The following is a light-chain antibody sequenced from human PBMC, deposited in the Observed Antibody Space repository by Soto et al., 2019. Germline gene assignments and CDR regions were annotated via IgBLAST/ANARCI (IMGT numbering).Light chain of an antibody. CDR2: DVS. CDR1: SSDVGGYNY. CDR3: SSYTSSSTPYV. V-gene: IGLV2-14*01. J-gene: IGLJ1*01. Sequence: QSALTQPASVSGSPGQSITISCTGTSSDVGGYNYVSLYQQHPGKAPKLMIYDVSNQPSGVSIRFSGSKSGNTASLTISGLQAEDEADYYCSSYTSSSTPYVFGTGTKLTVL.